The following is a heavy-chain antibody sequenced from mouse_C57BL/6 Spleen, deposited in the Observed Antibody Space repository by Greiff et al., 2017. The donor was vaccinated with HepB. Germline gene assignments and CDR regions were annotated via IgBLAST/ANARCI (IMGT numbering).Heavy chain of an antibody. V-gene: IGHV1-63*01. D-gene: IGHD2-10*02. CDR3: ARGYGNYRYFDY. CDR1: GYTFTNYW. Sequence: VHLVESGAELVRPGTSVKMSCKASGYTFTNYWIGWAKQRPGHGLEWIGDIYPGGGYTNYNEKFKGKATLTADKSSSTAYMQFSSLTSEDSAIYYCARGYGNYRYFDYWGQGTTLTVSS. J-gene: IGHJ2*01. CDR2: IYPGGGYT.